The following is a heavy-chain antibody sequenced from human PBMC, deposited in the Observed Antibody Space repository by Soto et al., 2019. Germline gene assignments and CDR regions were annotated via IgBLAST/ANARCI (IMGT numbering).Heavy chain of an antibody. CDR2: ISAYNGNT. D-gene: IGHD5-12*01. CDR3: ARINSGYDWPPRDY. CDR1: GYTFTSYG. Sequence: GASVKVSCKASGYTFTSYGISWVRQAPGQGLEWMGWISAYNGNTNYAQKLRGRVTMTTDTSTSTAYMELRSLRSDDTAVYYCARINSGYDWPPRDYWGQGTLVTVSS. J-gene: IGHJ4*02. V-gene: IGHV1-18*04.